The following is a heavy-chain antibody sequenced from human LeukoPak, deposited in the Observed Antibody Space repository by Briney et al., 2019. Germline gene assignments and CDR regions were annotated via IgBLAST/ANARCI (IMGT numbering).Heavy chain of an antibody. CDR2: IYYSGST. D-gene: IGHD3-3*01. V-gene: IGHV4-39*01. Sequence: SETLSLTCTISGGSISSSSYYWGWIRQPPGKGLEWIGSIYYSGSTYYNPSLKSRVTISVDTSKNQFSLKLSSVTAADTAVYYCARRFLEWSSFDYWGQGTLVTVSS. CDR3: ARRFLEWSSFDY. CDR1: GGSISSSSYY. J-gene: IGHJ4*02.